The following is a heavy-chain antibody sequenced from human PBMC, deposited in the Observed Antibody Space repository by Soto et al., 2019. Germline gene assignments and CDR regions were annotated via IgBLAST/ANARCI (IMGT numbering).Heavy chain of an antibody. J-gene: IGHJ5*02. CDR1: GFTFSSYA. D-gene: IGHD2-2*01. Sequence: QVQLVESGGGVVQPGRSLRLSCAASGFTFSSYAMHWVRQAPGKGLEWVAVISYDGSNKYYADSVKGRFTISRDNSKNXLYLQMNSLRAEDTAVYYCARLFRPAATAPGWFDPWGQGTLVTVSS. V-gene: IGHV3-30-3*01. CDR2: ISYDGSNK. CDR3: ARLFRPAATAPGWFDP.